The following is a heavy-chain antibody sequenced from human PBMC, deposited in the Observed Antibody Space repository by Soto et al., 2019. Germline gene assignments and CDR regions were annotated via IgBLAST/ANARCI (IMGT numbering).Heavy chain of an antibody. CDR3: AADRGSMVRGTFY. CDR1: GFTFTSSA. V-gene: IGHV1-58*01. CDR2: IVVGSGNT. Sequence: SVKVSCKASGFTFTSSAVQWVRQARGQRLEWIGWIVVGSGNTNYAQKFQERVTITRDMSTSTAYMELSSLRSEDTAVYYCAADRGSMVRGTFYWGQGTLVTVSS. D-gene: IGHD3-10*01. J-gene: IGHJ4*02.